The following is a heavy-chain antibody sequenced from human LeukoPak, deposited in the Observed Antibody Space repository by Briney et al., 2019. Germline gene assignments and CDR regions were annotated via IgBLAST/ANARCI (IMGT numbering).Heavy chain of an antibody. Sequence: GGSLRLSCAASGFTFSSYSMNWVRQAPGKWLEWVSSISSSSSYIYYADSVKGRFTISRDNAKNSLYLQMNSLRAEDTAVYYCARDLVGYSSRNSDYWAQGTLVTVSS. CDR3: ARDLVGYSSRNSDY. V-gene: IGHV3-21*01. CDR1: GFTFSSYS. CDR2: ISSSSSYI. D-gene: IGHD6-13*01. J-gene: IGHJ4*02.